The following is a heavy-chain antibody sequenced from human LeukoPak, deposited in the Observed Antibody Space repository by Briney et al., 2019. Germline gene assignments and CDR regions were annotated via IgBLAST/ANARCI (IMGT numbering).Heavy chain of an antibody. CDR3: ASRLQKRFLEPWDNWFDP. V-gene: IGHV4-59*11. J-gene: IGHJ5*02. Sequence: SETLSLTCTVSGGSISGHYWNWIRQPPGRGLEWIGQIYYSGSTDYNPSLKSRVTMSVDTSKSQFSLNLSSVTDADTAIYYCASRLQKRFLEPWDNWFDPWGLGTLVTVSS. CDR2: IYYSGST. CDR1: GGSISGHY. D-gene: IGHD3-3*01.